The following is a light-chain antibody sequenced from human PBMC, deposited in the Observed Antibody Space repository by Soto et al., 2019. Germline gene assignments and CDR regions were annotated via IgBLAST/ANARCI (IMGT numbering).Light chain of an antibody. CDR3: QQYVDVPPT. J-gene: IGKJ3*01. V-gene: IGKV1-33*01. CDR2: DAF. Sequence: DIQMTQSPSSLSASVGDRVTITCQSSQDISSSLNWYQQKPGKAPQLLIYDAFTLETGVPSRFSGSVSGPHVTFTISSLQPEDVATYYCQQYVDVPPTFGPGTRVDLK. CDR1: QDISSS.